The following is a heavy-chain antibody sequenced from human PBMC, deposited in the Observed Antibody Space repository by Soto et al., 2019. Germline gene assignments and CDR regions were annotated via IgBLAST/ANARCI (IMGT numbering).Heavy chain of an antibody. CDR2: ISGYNGYT. CDR3: ASNTARDWFDP. J-gene: IGHJ5*02. D-gene: IGHD2-21*02. V-gene: IGHV1-18*04. Sequence: QVQLVQSGGEVKNPGASVKISCKASGYIFSSYSLNWVRQAHGQGPEWMGWISGYNGYTDYAQSFQDRVTMTTDASTNTYYMELRSLRSADTAIYYCASNTARDWFDPWGQGTLVTVSS. CDR1: GYIFSSYS.